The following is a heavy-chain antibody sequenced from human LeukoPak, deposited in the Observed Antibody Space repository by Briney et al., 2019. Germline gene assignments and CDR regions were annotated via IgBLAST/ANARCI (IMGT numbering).Heavy chain of an antibody. D-gene: IGHD6-13*01. CDR3: TTDAGYTSKWYNY. Sequence: PGGSLRLSCAASGFTFSTYAMSWVRQAAGKGLEWVGRIKDKTASGTTDYAAPVKGRFIISRDDSKNTLYLQMNSLKTEDTAVYYCTTDAGYTSKWYNYWGQGTLVTVSS. CDR2: IKDKTASGTT. V-gene: IGHV3-15*01. CDR1: GFTFSTYA. J-gene: IGHJ4*02.